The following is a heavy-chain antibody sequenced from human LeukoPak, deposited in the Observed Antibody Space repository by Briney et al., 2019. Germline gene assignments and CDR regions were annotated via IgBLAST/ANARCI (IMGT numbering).Heavy chain of an antibody. Sequence: SETLSLTCTVSGGSISSYYWSWIRQPAGKGLEWIGRIYTSGSTNYNPSLKSRVTISLDTSKTQFSLNLSSVTAADTAVYYCARKSFHTSSYDYWGQGTLVTVSS. D-gene: IGHD6-13*01. CDR2: IYTSGST. CDR3: ARKSFHTSSYDY. CDR1: GGSISSYY. V-gene: IGHV4-4*07. J-gene: IGHJ4*02.